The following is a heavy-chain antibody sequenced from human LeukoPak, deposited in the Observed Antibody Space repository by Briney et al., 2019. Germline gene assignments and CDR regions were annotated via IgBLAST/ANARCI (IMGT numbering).Heavy chain of an antibody. Sequence: GSLRLSCAASGFTFSSYAMSWVRQAPGKGLEWVSAIRGSGDRTHYADSVKGRFTISRDNSKNTLYLQMNSLKTEDTAVYYCTTEFSVGGDRDYWGQGTLVTVSS. V-gene: IGHV3-23*01. CDR2: IRGSGDRT. D-gene: IGHD2-21*02. CDR3: TTEFSVGGDRDY. CDR1: GFTFSSYA. J-gene: IGHJ4*02.